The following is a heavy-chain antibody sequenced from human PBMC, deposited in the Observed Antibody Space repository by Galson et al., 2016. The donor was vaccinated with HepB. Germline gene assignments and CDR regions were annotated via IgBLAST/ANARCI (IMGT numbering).Heavy chain of an antibody. CDR1: GFTFNTYS. CDR3: ARERYSSGWFDC. J-gene: IGHJ4*02. D-gene: IGHD6-19*01. CDR2: ISSSSRGI. Sequence: SLRLSCAASGFTFNTYSMNWVRQAPGKGLEWVSYISSSSRGIYYADSVKGRFTISRDNAKNSLYLQMNNLRVEDTAVYYCARERYSSGWFDCWGQGTLVTVSS. V-gene: IGHV3-48*01.